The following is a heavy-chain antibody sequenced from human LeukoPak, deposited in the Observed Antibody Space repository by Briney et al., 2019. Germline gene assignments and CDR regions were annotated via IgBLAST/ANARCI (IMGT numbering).Heavy chain of an antibody. Sequence: PGGSLRLSCAASGFTFDDYAMHWVRQAPGKGLEWVSGISWNSGSIGYADSVKGRFTISRDNAKNSLYLQMNSLRAEDTALYYCAKAAVSEQWLDYWGQGTLVTVSS. CDR1: GFTFDDYA. CDR2: ISWNSGSI. D-gene: IGHD6-19*01. J-gene: IGHJ4*02. CDR3: AKAAVSEQWLDY. V-gene: IGHV3-9*01.